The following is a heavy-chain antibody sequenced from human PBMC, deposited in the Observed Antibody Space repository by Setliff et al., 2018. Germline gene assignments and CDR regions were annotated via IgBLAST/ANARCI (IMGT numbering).Heavy chain of an antibody. CDR3: ARASVVHAIAVGY. D-gene: IGHD2-15*01. J-gene: IGHJ4*02. Sequence: PSETLSLTCTVSGGSVGNSYYYWNWIRQPAGKGLEWIGRIYTTWSTNYNPSLKSRVTISLDTSKNQFSLNLTSVTAADTAVCYCARASVVHAIAVGYWGQGTLVTVSS. CDR1: GGSVGNSYYY. V-gene: IGHV4-61*02. CDR2: IYTTWST.